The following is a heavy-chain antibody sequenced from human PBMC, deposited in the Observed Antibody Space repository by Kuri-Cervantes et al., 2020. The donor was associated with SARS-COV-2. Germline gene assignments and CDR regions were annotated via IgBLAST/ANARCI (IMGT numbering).Heavy chain of an antibody. D-gene: IGHD1-14*01. CDR1: GTSLSSGSIY. V-gene: IGHV4-61*02. J-gene: IGHJ5*02. Sequence: LRLSCDASGTSLSSGSIYWSWIRQPAGKGLEWIGRIHASGNTNYNPSLESRVTMSIDTSRNQFSLNLGSVTAADTAMYYCARVMTISQITAWFDTWGQGTLVTVSS. CDR3: ARVMTISQITAWFDT. CDR2: IHASGNT.